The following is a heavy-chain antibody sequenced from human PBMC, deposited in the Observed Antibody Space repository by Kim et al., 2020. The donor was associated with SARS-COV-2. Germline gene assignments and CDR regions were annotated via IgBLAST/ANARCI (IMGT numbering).Heavy chain of an antibody. J-gene: IGHJ4*02. CDR1: GGSISSSTYS. CDR2: VDYSGST. V-gene: IGHV4-39*01. CDR3: ARRTSYYDSSGYCFDY. Sequence: SETLSLTCAVSGGSISSSTYSWGWIRQPPGKGLEWIGTVDYSGSTYYNPSLKSRGTISVDTSKSQFSLKLTSVTATDTAVYYCARRTSYYDSSGYCFDYWGQGTLVTVSS. D-gene: IGHD3-22*01.